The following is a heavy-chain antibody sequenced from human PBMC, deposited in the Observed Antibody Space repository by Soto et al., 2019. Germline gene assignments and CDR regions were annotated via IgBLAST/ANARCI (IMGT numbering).Heavy chain of an antibody. J-gene: IGHJ4*02. D-gene: IGHD3-10*01. CDR1: GGSMSSGNYY. Sequence: QVQLQESGPGLVKPSQTLSLTCTVSGGSMSSGNYYWSWIRQPPGKGLEGIGYIYYSGSTYYNPSLKRRVTISVDTSKNQISLQLRSVTAADTAVYYCASEGDACGAPFDYWGQGTLVTVSS. CDR2: IYYSGST. CDR3: ASEGDACGAPFDY. V-gene: IGHV4-30-4*01.